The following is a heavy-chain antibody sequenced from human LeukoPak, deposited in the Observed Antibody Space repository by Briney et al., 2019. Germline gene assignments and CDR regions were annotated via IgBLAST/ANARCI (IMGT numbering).Heavy chain of an antibody. J-gene: IGHJ4*02. V-gene: IGHV1-2*02. CDR1: GYTFNGYY. Sequence: ASVKVSCKASGYTFNGYYLHWVRQAPGQGLEWMGWINPNSGGTNYAQKFQGRVTMTRDTSISTAYMELSRLRPDDTAVYYCARWMTTVITPDYWGQGTLVTVSS. CDR3: ARWMTTVITPDY. D-gene: IGHD4-11*01. CDR2: INPNSGGT.